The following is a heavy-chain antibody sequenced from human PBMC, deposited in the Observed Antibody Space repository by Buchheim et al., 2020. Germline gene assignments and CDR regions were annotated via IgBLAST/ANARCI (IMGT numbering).Heavy chain of an antibody. D-gene: IGHD5-18*01. CDR3: ARGERRGGYSYRYYYGMDA. CDR1: GGSFSGYY. V-gene: IGHV4-34*01. CDR2: INHRGST. Sequence: QVQLQQWGAGLLKPSETLSLTCAVYGGSFSGYYWSWIRQPPGKGLEWLGEINHRGSTNYNPSLKSRVTISVDTSKNQFPLRLSSVTAADTAVYYCARGERRGGYSYRYYYGMDAWGQGTT. J-gene: IGHJ6*02.